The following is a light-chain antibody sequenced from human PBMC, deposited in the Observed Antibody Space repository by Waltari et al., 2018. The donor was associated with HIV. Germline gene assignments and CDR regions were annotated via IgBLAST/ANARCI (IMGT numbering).Light chain of an antibody. Sequence: QSALTQPPSASGSPGQSVTISCTGSSSDVGGYNYVSWYQQHPGKAPKLIIYEVPSRPSGVPDRFSGSKSGNTASLTVSGLQAEDEADYYCSSYPGSFPWVFGGGTKLTVL. CDR3: SSYPGSFPWV. V-gene: IGLV2-8*01. CDR2: EVP. CDR1: SSDVGGYNY. J-gene: IGLJ3*02.